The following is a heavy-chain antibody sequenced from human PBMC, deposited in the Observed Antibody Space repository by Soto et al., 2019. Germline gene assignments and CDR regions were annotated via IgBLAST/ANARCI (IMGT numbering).Heavy chain of an antibody. J-gene: IGHJ4*02. D-gene: IGHD3-16*01. V-gene: IGHV4-31*03. CDR3: ARDKDLQPTVWGF. Sequence: NPSETLSLTCTVSGESMANEGHYYNWIRQLPGKGLEWIGYVYYSGATHYTPSLRARATISRDTSKNQFSLRLISVTAADTALYYCARDKDLQPTVWGFWGQGIQVTVSS. CDR1: GESMANEGHY. CDR2: VYYSGAT.